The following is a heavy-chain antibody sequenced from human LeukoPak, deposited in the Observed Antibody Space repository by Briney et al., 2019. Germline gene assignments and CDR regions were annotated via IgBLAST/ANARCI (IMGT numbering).Heavy chain of an antibody. CDR3: ARGPPGRVYDSSKKGLFDP. CDR1: GYTFTTYY. J-gene: IGHJ5*02. V-gene: IGHV1-46*01. Sequence: ASVKVSCKASGYTFTTYYLHWVRQAPGQGLEWMGIINPSGTSTTYAQKFQGRVTMTMDTSTSTVYMELSSLRSEDTAMCYCARGPPGRVYDSSKKGLFDPWGQGTLVTVSS. D-gene: IGHD3-22*01. CDR2: INPSGTST.